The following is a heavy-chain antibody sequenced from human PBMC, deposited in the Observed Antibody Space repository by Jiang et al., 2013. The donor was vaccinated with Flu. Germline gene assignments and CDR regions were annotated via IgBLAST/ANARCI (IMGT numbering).Heavy chain of an antibody. D-gene: IGHD3-10*01. CDR3: AKVGYYYGSGSYYIYYGMDV. J-gene: IGHJ6*02. CDR1: GFTFSNYG. V-gene: IGHV3-30*18. CDR2: ISYDGSNK. Sequence: VQLLESGGGVVQPGGSLRLSCAASGFTFSNYGMHWVRQAPGKGLEWVAVISYDGSNKYYADSVKGRYTISRDKSTNTLDLQMNSLRAEDTAVYYCAKVGYYYGSGSYYIYYGMDVWGQGTTVTVSS.